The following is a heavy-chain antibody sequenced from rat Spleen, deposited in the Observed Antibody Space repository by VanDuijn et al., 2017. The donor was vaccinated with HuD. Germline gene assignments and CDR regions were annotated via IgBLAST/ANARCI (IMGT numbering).Heavy chain of an antibody. CDR1: GFSLTSYH. Sequence: QVQLKESGPGLVQPSQTLSLTCTVSGFSLTSYHVSWVRQSPGKGLEWMGVIWTGGNTANNSLLKSRLSISRDTSKSQVFLKMNSLQTEDTATYVCARVGYSSYVRYFDYWGHGVMVTVSS. CDR3: ARVGYSSYVRYFDY. V-gene: IGHV2-43*01. J-gene: IGHJ2*01. D-gene: IGHD1-2*01. CDR2: IWTGGNT.